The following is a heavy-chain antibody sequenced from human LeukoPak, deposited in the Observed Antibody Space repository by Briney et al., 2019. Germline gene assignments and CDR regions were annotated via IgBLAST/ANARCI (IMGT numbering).Heavy chain of an antibody. Sequence: GRSLKLSCAASGFTFSSYGMHWVRQAPGKGLEWVALISYDGTNKYYGDSVKGRFTISRDKSKNTLFLQMNSLRAEDTAVYYCAKASIAAAGGYFQHWGKGTLVSSSS. J-gene: IGHJ1*01. CDR2: ISYDGTNK. V-gene: IGHV3-30*18. D-gene: IGHD6-13*01. CDR1: GFTFSSYG. CDR3: AKASIAAAGGYFQH.